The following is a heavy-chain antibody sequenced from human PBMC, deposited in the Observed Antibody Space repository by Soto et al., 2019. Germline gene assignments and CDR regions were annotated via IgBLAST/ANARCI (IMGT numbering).Heavy chain of an antibody. D-gene: IGHD3-22*01. CDR3: ARHATYYYDSSGYYNVFVFGY. CDR2: ISAYNGNT. CDR1: GYTFTSYG. V-gene: IGHV1-18*01. J-gene: IGHJ4*02. Sequence: GASVKVSCKASGYTFTSYGISWVRQAPGQGLEWMGWISAYNGNTNYAQRLQGRVTMTTDTSTSTAYMELRSLRSDDTAVYYCARHATYYYDSSGYYNVFVFGYWGQGTLVTVSS.